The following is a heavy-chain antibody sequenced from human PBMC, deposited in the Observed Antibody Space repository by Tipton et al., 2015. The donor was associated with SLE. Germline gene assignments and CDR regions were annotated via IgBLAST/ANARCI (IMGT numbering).Heavy chain of an antibody. J-gene: IGHJ4*02. CDR1: GITYHILA. CDR3: ARLYSSSSLDAC. V-gene: IGHV3-74*01. Sequence: SLRLSCPASGITYHILAIDWVRQVPGKGLVWVSRVSTDGSITTYADSVKGRFTISRDNAKNTLYLQMNSLRAEDTAVYYCARLYSSSSLDACWGQGTLVTVSS. CDR2: VSTDGSIT. D-gene: IGHD6-6*01.